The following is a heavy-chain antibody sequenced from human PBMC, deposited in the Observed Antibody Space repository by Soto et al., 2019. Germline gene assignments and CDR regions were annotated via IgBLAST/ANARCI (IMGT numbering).Heavy chain of an antibody. V-gene: IGHV4-34*01. D-gene: IGHD2-8*01. CDR1: GGSFSGYY. Sequence: SETLSLTCAVYGGSFSGYYWSWIRQPPGKGLEWIGEINHSGSTNYNPSLKSRVTISVDTSKNQFSLKLSSVTAADTAVYYCARTVALMVYATGYFDYWGQGTLVTVSS. J-gene: IGHJ4*02. CDR3: ARTVALMVYATGYFDY. CDR2: INHSGST.